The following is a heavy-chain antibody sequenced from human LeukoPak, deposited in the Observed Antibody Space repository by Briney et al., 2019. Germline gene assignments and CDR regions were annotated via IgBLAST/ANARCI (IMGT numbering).Heavy chain of an antibody. CDR3: ARVVVPAASPRFDP. CDR1: DDFIRSNNYY. J-gene: IGHJ5*02. Sequence: PSETLSLTCTVSDDFIRSNNYYWGWVRQPPGKGLEWIGSIYYSGRTYHNPSLKSRVTISVDTSKNHFSLELSSVSAEDTAVYYCARVVVPAASPRFDPWGQGTLVTVSS. CDR2: IYYSGRT. D-gene: IGHD2-2*01. V-gene: IGHV4-39*02.